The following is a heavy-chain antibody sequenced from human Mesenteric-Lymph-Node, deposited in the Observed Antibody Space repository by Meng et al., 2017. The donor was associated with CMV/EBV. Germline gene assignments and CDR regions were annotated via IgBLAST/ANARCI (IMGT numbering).Heavy chain of an antibody. D-gene: IGHD2-15*01. CDR1: GYTFNRYA. CDR2: INPNTGNP. CDR3: ARGGSGYLASYFDY. Sequence: SGYTFNRYAINWVRQAPGQGLEWMGWINPNTGNPTYAQGFTGRFVFSLDTSVNTPYLQISGLKAEDSAVYFCARGGSGYLASYFDYWGPGTLVTVSS. J-gene: IGHJ4*02. V-gene: IGHV7-4-1*02.